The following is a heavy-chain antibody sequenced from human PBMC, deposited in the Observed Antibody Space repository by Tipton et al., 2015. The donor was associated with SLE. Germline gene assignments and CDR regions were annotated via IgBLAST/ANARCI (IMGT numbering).Heavy chain of an antibody. CDR3: ARDIAAAGTEYFQH. Sequence: TLSLTCTVSGGSISSSSYYWGWIRQPPGKGLEWIGSIYYSGSTYYNPSLKSRVTISVDTSKNQFSLKLSSVTAADTAVYYCARDIAAAGTEYFQHWGQGTLVTVSS. CDR2: IYYSGST. J-gene: IGHJ1*01. CDR1: GGSISSSSYY. V-gene: IGHV4-39*07. D-gene: IGHD6-13*01.